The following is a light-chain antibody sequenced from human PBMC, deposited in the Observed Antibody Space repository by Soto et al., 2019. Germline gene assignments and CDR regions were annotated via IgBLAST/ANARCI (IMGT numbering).Light chain of an antibody. J-gene: IGKJ1*01. V-gene: IGKV3-15*01. CDR2: GAS. CDR1: QSVSSS. Sequence: EAVMTQSPATLSMSPGERATLSCRASQSVSSSLAWYQQKPGQAPRLLIYGASTRATGIPDRFSGSGSETEFTLTFSSLQAEDFAIYYCQQYNNWWTFGQGTKVEIK. CDR3: QQYNNWWT.